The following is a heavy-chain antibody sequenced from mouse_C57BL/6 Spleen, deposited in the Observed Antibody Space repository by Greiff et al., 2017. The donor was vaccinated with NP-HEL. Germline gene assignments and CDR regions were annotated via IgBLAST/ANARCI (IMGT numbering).Heavy chain of an antibody. CDR2: IDPSDSET. CDR1: GYTFTSYW. Sequence: QVQLQQPGAELVRPGSSVKLSCKASGYTFTSYWMHWVKQRPIQGLEWIGNIDPSDSETHYNQKFKDKATLTVDKSSSTAYMQLSSLTSEDSAVYYCARGVYYDYDDGAWFAYWGQGTLVTVSA. J-gene: IGHJ3*01. D-gene: IGHD2-4*01. CDR3: ARGVYYDYDDGAWFAY. V-gene: IGHV1-52*01.